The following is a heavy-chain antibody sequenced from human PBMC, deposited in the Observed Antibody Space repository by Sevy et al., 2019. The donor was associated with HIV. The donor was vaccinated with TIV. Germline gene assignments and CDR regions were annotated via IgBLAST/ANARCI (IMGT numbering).Heavy chain of an antibody. CDR2: ISGSGATI. CDR3: AKSKALLHTPFGG. J-gene: IGHJ4*03. D-gene: IGHD2-15*01. CDR1: GFSFKNYP. V-gene: IGHV3-23*01. Sequence: GGSLRLSCEGSGFSFKNYPMSWVRQAPGKGLEWVCIISGSGATIFYADSLKGRFNVSRDNSKDTVFLQMNSLTVDDTGTYYCAKSKALLHTPFGGWGQGAVVTVSS.